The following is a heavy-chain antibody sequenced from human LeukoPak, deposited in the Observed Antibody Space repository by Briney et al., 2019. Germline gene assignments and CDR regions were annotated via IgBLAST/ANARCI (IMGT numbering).Heavy chain of an antibody. J-gene: IGHJ4*02. CDR1: GGTFSSYV. D-gene: IGHD3-22*01. CDR2: IIPILGIA. V-gene: IGHV1-69*04. Sequence: ASVKVSCKASGGTFSSYVISWVRQAPGQGLEWMGRIIPILGIANYAQKFQGRVTITADKSTSTAYMELSSLRSEDTAVYYCAREGQYYYDSSGSHFDYWGQGTLVTVSS. CDR3: AREGQYYYDSSGSHFDY.